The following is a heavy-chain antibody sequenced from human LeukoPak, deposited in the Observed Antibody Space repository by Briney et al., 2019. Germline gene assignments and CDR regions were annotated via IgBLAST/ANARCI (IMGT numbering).Heavy chain of an antibody. D-gene: IGHD6-19*01. J-gene: IGHJ4*02. CDR3: ARRDGSGWTFDY. Sequence: GESLKISCRGSGYSFTSYWIGWVRQMPGKGLEWMGIIYLGESDTRYSPSFQGQVTISADKSISTASLKWSSLKASDNAMYYCARRDGSGWTFDYWGQGTLVTVSS. CDR1: GYSFTSYW. V-gene: IGHV5-51*01. CDR2: IYLGESDT.